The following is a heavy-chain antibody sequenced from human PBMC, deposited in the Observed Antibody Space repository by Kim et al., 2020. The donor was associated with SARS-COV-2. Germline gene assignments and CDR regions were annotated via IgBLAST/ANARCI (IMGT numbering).Heavy chain of an antibody. CDR3: ARNRAAVYFGVFDH. D-gene: IGHD3-10*01. CDR1: GFTFSSYS. J-gene: IGHJ5*02. CDR2: ISCRGSKR. Sequence: GGSLRLSCAASGFTFSSYSIQWVRQAPGKGLEWVSLISCRGSKRYYADSVKGRFTISKDNAQDTLYLHMNSLRADDTAVYYCARNRAAVYFGVFDHLAQG. V-gene: IGHV3-30*02.